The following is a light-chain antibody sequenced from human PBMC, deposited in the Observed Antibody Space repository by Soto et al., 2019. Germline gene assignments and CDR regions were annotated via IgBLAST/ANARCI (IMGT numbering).Light chain of an antibody. CDR3: QQSYSTPHT. CDR2: AAS. V-gene: IGKV1-39*01. J-gene: IGKJ5*01. Sequence: DIQMTQSPSSLSASVGXRVTITCXASQSISSYLNWYQQKPGKAPKLLIYAASSLQSGVPSRFSGSGSGTDFTLTSSSLQPEDFATYYCQQSYSTPHTFGQGTRLEIK. CDR1: QSISSY.